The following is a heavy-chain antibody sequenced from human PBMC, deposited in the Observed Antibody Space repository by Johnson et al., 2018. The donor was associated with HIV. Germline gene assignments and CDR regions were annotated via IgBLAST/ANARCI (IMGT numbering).Heavy chain of an antibody. CDR1: GFTVSSNY. D-gene: IGHD1-1*01. CDR2: IYSGGST. Sequence: SGFTVSSNYMSWVRQAPGKGLEWVSVIYSGGSTYYADSVKGRFTISRDNSKNTLYLQMNSLRAEDTAVYYCARGTTVASAFDIWGQGTMVTVSS. J-gene: IGHJ3*02. CDR3: ARGTTVASAFDI. V-gene: IGHV3-66*01.